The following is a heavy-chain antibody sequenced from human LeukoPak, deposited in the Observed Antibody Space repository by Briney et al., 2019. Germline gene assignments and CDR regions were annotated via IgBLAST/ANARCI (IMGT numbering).Heavy chain of an antibody. CDR3: ARETRFGEFRNGYYYYYYMDV. CDR2: IKQDGSEK. J-gene: IGHJ6*03. D-gene: IGHD3-10*01. Sequence: PGGSLRLSCAASGFTFSSYWMSWVRQAPGKGLEWVANIKQDGSEKYYVDSVKGRFTISRDNAKNSLYLQMNSLRAEDTAVYYCARETRFGEFRNGYYYYYYMDVWGKGTTVTVSS. CDR1: GFTFSSYW. V-gene: IGHV3-7*01.